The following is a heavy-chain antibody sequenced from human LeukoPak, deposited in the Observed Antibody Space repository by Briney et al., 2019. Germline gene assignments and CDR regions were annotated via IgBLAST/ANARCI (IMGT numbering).Heavy chain of an antibody. CDR1: GDSVSSNRAA. D-gene: IGHD4-17*01. CDR2: TYYTSKWHH. CDR3: ARESKGTTYDMDV. V-gene: IGHV6-1*01. Sequence: SQTLSLTRAISGDSVSSNRAAWNWIRQSPSRGLEWLGRTYYTSKWHHDYAVFVSSRIIINPDTSKNQFSLQVNSVTPEDTAVYYCARESKGTTYDMDVWGKGTTVTVSS. J-gene: IGHJ6*03.